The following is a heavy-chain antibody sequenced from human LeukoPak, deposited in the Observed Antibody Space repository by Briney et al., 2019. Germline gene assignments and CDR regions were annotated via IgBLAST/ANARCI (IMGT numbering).Heavy chain of an antibody. J-gene: IGHJ5*02. CDR2: IYHSGST. V-gene: IGHV4-38-2*01. CDR3: ARHDGYSNYYWFDP. Sequence: SETLSLTCAVSGYSISSGYYWGWIRQPPGKGLEWIGSIYHSGSTYYNPSLKSRVTISVDTSKNQFSLKLSSVTAADTAVYYCARHDGYSNYYWFDPWGQGTLVTVSS. D-gene: IGHD4-11*01. CDR1: GYSISSGYY.